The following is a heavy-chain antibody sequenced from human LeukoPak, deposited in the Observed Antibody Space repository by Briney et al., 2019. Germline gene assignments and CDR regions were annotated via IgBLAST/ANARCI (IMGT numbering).Heavy chain of an antibody. CDR2: INPNSGGT. V-gene: IGHV1-2*02. J-gene: IGHJ1*01. CDR3: ARAAPDPIAAPASQH. D-gene: IGHD6-13*01. CDR1: GYTFTGYY. Sequence: ASVKVSCKASGYTFTGYYMHWVRQAPGQGLEWMGWINPNSGGTNYAQKFQGRVTMTRNTSISTAYMELSRLRSDDTAVYYCARAAPDPIAAPASQHWGQGTLVTVSS.